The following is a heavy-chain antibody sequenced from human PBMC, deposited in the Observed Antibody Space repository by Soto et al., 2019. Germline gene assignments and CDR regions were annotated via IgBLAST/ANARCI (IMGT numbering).Heavy chain of an antibody. CDR1: GLSLSTSGVG. V-gene: IGHV2-5*02. J-gene: IGHJ5*02. D-gene: IGHD3-9*01. CDR3: AHRRDYDILTGDNWFDP. CDR2: IYWDDDK. Sequence: QITLKESGPTLVKPTQTLTLTCTFSGLSLSTSGVGVGWIRQPPGKALQWLALIYWDDDKRYSPSLKSRLTITNDHSHNQVVLTMTNMDPVDTATYYCAHRRDYDILTGDNWFDPWGQGTLVTVSS.